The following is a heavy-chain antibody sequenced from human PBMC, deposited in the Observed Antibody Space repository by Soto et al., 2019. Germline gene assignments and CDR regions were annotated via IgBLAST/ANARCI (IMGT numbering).Heavy chain of an antibody. CDR3: AAAFNRGFYYGMDV. J-gene: IGHJ6*02. CDR1: GFTFSRSA. CDR2: IVVASGNT. V-gene: IGHV1-58*02. Sequence: ASVKVSCKASGFTFSRSAMQWVRQARGQRLEWIGWIVVASGNTNFPQSFQERVTITRDMSTSTVYLELSSLRSEDTAVYYCAAAFNRGFYYGMDVWG.